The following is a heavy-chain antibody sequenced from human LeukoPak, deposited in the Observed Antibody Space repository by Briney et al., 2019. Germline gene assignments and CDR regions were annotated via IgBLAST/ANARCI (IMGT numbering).Heavy chain of an antibody. CDR3: ARLGGYSHDPDPVDY. D-gene: IGHD5-18*01. CDR2: IFYSGVT. CDR1: GGPITTSGYY. V-gene: IGHV4-39*01. J-gene: IGHJ4*02. Sequence: SETLSLTCTVSGGPITTSGYYWGWIRQPPGKGLEWIGDIFYSGVTFYNPSLNSRATLSVATSKNRFSLKLRSVTATDTAVYYCARLGGYSHDPDPVDYWGQGALVTVSS.